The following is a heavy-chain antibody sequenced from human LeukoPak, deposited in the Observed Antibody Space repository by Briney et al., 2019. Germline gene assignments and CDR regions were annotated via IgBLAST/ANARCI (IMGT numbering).Heavy chain of an antibody. D-gene: IGHD2-15*01. V-gene: IGHV3-74*01. Sequence: PGGSLRLSCAVSGFTFSSYWMHWVRQAPGKGLVWVSRINSDGSSTSYADSVKGRFTISRDNAKNTLYLQMNSLRAEDTAVCYCARGGGVCSGGSCYRPSYYYGMDVWGQGTTVTVSS. CDR3: ARGGGVCSGGSCYRPSYYYGMDV. J-gene: IGHJ6*02. CDR1: GFTFSSYW. CDR2: INSDGSST.